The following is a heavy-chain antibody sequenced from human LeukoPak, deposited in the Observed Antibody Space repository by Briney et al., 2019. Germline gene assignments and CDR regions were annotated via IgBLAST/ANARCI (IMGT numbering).Heavy chain of an antibody. Sequence: SETLSLTCTVSGGSISSYYWSWIRQPPGKGLESIGYIYYSGSTNYNPSLKSRVTISVDTSKNQFSLKLSSVTAADTAVYYCARYARSTVVPYYFDYWGQGTLVTVSS. CDR3: ARYARSTVVPYYFDY. CDR1: GGSISSYY. J-gene: IGHJ4*02. V-gene: IGHV4-59*01. CDR2: IYYSGST. D-gene: IGHD4-23*01.